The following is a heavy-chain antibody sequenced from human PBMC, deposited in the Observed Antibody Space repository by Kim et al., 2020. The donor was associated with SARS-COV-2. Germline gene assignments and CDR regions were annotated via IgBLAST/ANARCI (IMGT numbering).Heavy chain of an antibody. J-gene: IGHJ6*02. Sequence: GGSLRLSCAASGFPFRTYPMIWVRQPPGKGPEGVSSISSSGDRTYYSSDSLKGRFTISRDNSRNTLYLQMNSLRAEDTAVYYCAKVISQTDYYWYGMDVWGQGPTVTVSS. CDR1: GFPFRTYP. V-gene: IGHV3-23*01. CDR3: AKVISQTDYYWYGMDV. CDR2: ISSSGDRT.